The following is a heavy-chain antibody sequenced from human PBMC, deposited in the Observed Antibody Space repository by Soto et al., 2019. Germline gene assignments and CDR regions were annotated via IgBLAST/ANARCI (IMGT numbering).Heavy chain of an antibody. CDR3: ARDFERTYGWFDP. Sequence: TSETLSLTCTVSGGSISSGGYYWSWIRQHPGKGLEWIGYIYYSGSTYYNPSLKSRVTISVDTSKNQFSLKLSSVTAADTAVYYCARDFERTYGWFDPWGQGTLVTVSS. V-gene: IGHV4-31*03. CDR2: IYYSGST. CDR1: GGSISSGGYY. J-gene: IGHJ5*02. D-gene: IGHD3-9*01.